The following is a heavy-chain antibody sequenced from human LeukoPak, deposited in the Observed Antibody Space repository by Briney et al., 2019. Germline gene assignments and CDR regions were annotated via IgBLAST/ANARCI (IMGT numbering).Heavy chain of an antibody. D-gene: IGHD3-10*01. CDR1: GYTFTSYG. J-gene: IGHJ2*01. V-gene: IGHV1-18*01. Sequence: AASVKVSCKASGYTFTSYGISWVRQAPGQGLEWMGWISAYNGNTNYAQKLQGRVTMTTDTSTSTAYMELRSLRSDDTAVYYCARGVLGPRGYWYFDLWGRGTLVTVSS. CDR2: ISAYNGNT. CDR3: ARGVLGPRGYWYFDL.